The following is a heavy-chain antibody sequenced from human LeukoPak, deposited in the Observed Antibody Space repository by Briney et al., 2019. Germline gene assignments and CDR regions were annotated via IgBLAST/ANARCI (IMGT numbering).Heavy chain of an antibody. Sequence: SETLSLTCTVSGGSISSGDYYWSWIRQPPGKGLEWIGYIYYSGSTYYNPSLKSRVTISVDTSKNQFSLKLSSVTAADTAVYYCARDTLGYCSGGSCYPIWGQGTLVTVSS. J-gene: IGHJ4*02. CDR3: ARDTLGYCSGGSCYPI. CDR1: GGSISSGDYY. CDR2: IYYSGST. V-gene: IGHV4-30-4*01. D-gene: IGHD2-15*01.